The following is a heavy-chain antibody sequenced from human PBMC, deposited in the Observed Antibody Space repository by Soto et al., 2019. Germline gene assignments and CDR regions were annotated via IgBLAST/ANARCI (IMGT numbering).Heavy chain of an antibody. CDR3: ARVDVVVASDAVDI. J-gene: IGHJ3*02. Sequence: QVQLVEHGGGVVQHGRSLRLSCAASEFTFSNFGMHWVRQSPGKGLEWVAVLYYEGRNEYYADLVQRPFTIYRDNSKNTMYLQRNRLRAEDTSVYYCARVDVVVASDAVDIWGQGTMVTVSS. CDR1: EFTFSNFG. D-gene: IGHD2-15*01. V-gene: IGHV3-33*01. CDR2: LYYEGRNE.